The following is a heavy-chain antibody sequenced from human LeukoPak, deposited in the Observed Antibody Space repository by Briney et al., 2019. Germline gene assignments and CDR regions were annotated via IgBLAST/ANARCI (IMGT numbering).Heavy chain of an antibody. V-gene: IGHV4-59*02. Sequence: SETLSLTCTVSGGSVSSYYWSWIRQPPGKGLEWIGYIYYSGSTNYNPSLKSRVTKSVDTSKNQFSLKLSSVTAADTAVYYCARAQPHRYSYGYGAFDYWGQGTLVTVSS. D-gene: IGHD5-18*01. CDR2: IYYSGST. J-gene: IGHJ4*02. CDR3: ARAQPHRYSYGYGAFDY. CDR1: GGSVSSYY.